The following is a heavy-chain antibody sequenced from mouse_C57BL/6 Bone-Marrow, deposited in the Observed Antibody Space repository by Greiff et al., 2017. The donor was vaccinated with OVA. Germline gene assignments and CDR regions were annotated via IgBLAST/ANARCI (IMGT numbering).Heavy chain of an antibody. CDR1: GYTFTSYW. J-gene: IGHJ1*03. D-gene: IGHD1-1*01. CDR3: ARSGTTVVAPYWYFDV. CDR2: IHPNSGST. V-gene: IGHV1-64*01. Sequence: QVQLQQPGAELVKPGASVKLSCKASGYTFTSYWMHWVKQRPGQGLEWIGMIHPNSGSTNYNEKFKSKATLTVDKSSSTAYMQLSSLTSEDSAVYYCARSGTTVVAPYWYFDVWGTGTTVTVSS.